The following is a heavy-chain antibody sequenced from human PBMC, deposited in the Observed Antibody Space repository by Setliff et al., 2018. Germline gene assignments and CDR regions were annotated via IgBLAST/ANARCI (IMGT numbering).Heavy chain of an antibody. CDR3: ARSGDYGSGRLSP. D-gene: IGHD3-10*01. CDR2: IHASGST. J-gene: IGHJ5*02. Sequence: PSETLSLTCTVSGGSISSGDHYWSWIRQPAGKGLEWTGRIHASGSTNYNPSLKSRVTISVDTSKNQFSLKLTSVTAADTAVYYCARSGDYGSGRLSPWGQGTLVTVSS. CDR1: GGSISSGDHY. V-gene: IGHV4-61*02.